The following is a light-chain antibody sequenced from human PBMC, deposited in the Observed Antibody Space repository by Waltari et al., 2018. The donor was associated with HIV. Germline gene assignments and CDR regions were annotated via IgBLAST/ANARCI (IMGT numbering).Light chain of an antibody. J-gene: IGLJ3*02. Sequence: QSALTQPAPVSGSPGQSITISCTGTSSDAGGYHNVSWYQQHPGKAPKLMIYEVSNRSSGVSNRFSGSKSGNTASLTISGLQAEDEADYYCSSYTSSSTQVFGGGTKLTVL. CDR3: SSYTSSSTQV. CDR1: SSDAGGYHN. V-gene: IGLV2-14*01. CDR2: EVS.